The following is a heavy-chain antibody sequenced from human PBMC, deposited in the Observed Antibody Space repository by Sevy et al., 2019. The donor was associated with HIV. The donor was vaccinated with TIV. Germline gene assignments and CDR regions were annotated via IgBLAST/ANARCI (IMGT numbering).Heavy chain of an antibody. J-gene: IGHJ6*02. V-gene: IGHV3-49*04. D-gene: IGHD3-10*01. CDR2: IRSKAYGGTT. Sequence: GGSLRLSCTASGFTFGDYAMSWVRQAPGKGLEWVGCIRSKAYGGTTEYAASVKGRFTISRDDSKSIDYLQMNSLKTEDTAVYYCTRDPLLWFGELLVYYYGMDVWGQGTTVTVSS. CDR1: GFTFGDYA. CDR3: TRDPLLWFGELLVYYYGMDV.